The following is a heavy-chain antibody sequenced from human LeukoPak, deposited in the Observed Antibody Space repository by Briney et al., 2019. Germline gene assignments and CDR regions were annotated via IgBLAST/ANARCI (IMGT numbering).Heavy chain of an antibody. CDR1: GGSISSSSYY. Sequence: SETLSLTCTVSGGSISSSSYYWGWVRQPPGKGLEWIGSIYYSGSTYYNPSLKSRVTISVDTSKNQFSLKLSSVTAADTAVYYCARTHCEGDCFSAIRYWGQGTPVTVSS. V-gene: IGHV4-39*07. D-gene: IGHD2-21*02. J-gene: IGHJ4*02. CDR3: ARTHCEGDCFSAIRY. CDR2: IYYSGST.